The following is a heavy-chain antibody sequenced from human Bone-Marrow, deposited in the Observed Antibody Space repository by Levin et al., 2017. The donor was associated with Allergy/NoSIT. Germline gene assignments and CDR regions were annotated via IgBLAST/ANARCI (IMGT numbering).Heavy chain of an antibody. J-gene: IGHJ6*03. V-gene: IGHV3-7*03. D-gene: IGHD2-2*01. CDR3: ARDFSAIFYYYYYMDV. CDR2: IKQDGSEK. Sequence: GESLKISCAASGFTFSSYWMSWVRQAPGKGLEWVANIKQDGSEKYYVDSVKGRFTISRDNAKNSLYLQMNSLRAEDTAVYYCARDFSAIFYYYYYMDVWGKGTTVTVSS. CDR1: GFTFSSYW.